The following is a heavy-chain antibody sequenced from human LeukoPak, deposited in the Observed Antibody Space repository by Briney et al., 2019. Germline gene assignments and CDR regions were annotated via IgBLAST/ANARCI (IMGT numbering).Heavy chain of an antibody. CDR1: GFSLSNARMG. V-gene: IGHV2-26*01. Sequence: ESGPTLVKPTETLTLTCTVSGFSLSNARMGVSWIRQPPGKALEWLAHIFSTDEKSYSTSLKSRPTISKDTSKSQVVLTMTNMDPVDTATYYCARMAPPNWGLAFDIWGQGTMVTVSS. J-gene: IGHJ3*02. D-gene: IGHD7-27*01. CDR2: IFSTDEK. CDR3: ARMAPPNWGLAFDI.